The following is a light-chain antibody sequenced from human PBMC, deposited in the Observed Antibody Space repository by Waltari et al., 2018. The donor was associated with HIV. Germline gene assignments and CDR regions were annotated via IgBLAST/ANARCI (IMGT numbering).Light chain of an antibody. V-gene: IGLV1-44*01. Sequence: QSVLTQPPSASGTPGQRVTISCSGSSSNVESNTVTWFQQFPGTATKLLIYSKNQRPSGVPDRFSGSKSGTSASLAISGLQSGDEADYYCAVWDDSLFGAIFGGGTKLTVL. CDR1: SSNVESNT. CDR2: SKN. J-gene: IGLJ2*01. CDR3: AVWDDSLFGAI.